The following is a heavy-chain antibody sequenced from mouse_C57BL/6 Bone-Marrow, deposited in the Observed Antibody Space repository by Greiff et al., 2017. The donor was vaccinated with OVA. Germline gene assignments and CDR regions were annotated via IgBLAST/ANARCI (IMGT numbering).Heavy chain of an antibody. J-gene: IGHJ4*01. D-gene: IGHD2-2*01. CDR1: GYTFTSYW. CDR3: ASYPEVTTRERDYYAMDY. Sequence: QVQLQQPGAELVKPGASVKLSCKASGYTFTSYWMHWVKQRPGRGLEWIGRIDPNSGGTKYNEKFKSKATLTVDKPSSTAYMQLSSLTSEDSAVYYCASYPEVTTRERDYYAMDYWGQGTSVTVSS. CDR2: IDPNSGGT. V-gene: IGHV1-72*01.